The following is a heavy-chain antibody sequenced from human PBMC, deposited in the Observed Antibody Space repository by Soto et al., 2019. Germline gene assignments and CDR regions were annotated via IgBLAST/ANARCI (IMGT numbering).Heavy chain of an antibody. CDR2: IIPIFGTA. V-gene: IGHV1-69*13. D-gene: IGHD3-10*01. CDR3: ARDNVQGGDYYYYGMDV. J-gene: IGHJ6*02. Sequence: ASVKVSCKASGGTFSSYAISWVRQAPGQGLEWMGGIIPIFGTANYAQKFQGRVTITADESTSTAYMELSSLRSEDTAVYYCARDNVQGGDYYYYGMDVWGQGTTVTVSS. CDR1: GGTFSSYA.